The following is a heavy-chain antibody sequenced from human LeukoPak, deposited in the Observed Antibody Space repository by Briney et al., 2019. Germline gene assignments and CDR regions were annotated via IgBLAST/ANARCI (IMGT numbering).Heavy chain of an antibody. CDR2: IYYSGST. CDR3: ARSPRYAVTTEYFQH. Sequence: PSETLSLTCTVSGGSISSSSYYWGWIRQPPGKGLEWIGSIYYSGSTYYNPSLKSRVTISVDTSKNQFSLKLSSVTAADTAVYYCARSPRYAVTTEYFQHWGQGTLVTVSS. J-gene: IGHJ1*01. D-gene: IGHD4-17*01. CDR1: GGSISSSSYY. V-gene: IGHV4-39*07.